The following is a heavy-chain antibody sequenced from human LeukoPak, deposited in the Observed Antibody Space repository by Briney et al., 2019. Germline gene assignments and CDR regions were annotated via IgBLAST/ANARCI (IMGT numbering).Heavy chain of an antibody. CDR3: ASNSFDYYGSGSYSVDY. CDR1: GGSFSGYY. D-gene: IGHD3-10*01. V-gene: IGHV4-34*01. CDR2: INHSGSI. J-gene: IGHJ4*02. Sequence: SETLSLTCAVYGGSFSGYYWSWIRQPPGKGLEWIGEINHSGSINYNPSLKTRVTISVDTSKNQFSLKLSSVTAADTAVYYCASNSFDYYGSGSYSVDYWDQGTLVTVSS.